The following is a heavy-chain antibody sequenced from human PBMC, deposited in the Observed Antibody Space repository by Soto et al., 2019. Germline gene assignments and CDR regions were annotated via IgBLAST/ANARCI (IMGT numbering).Heavy chain of an antibody. D-gene: IGHD5-18*01. Sequence: XETLSLSCASSGFTFSSYCMTWVWLPPGQGLERVANINQDRSENYYVDSARGRFTISRVNATNTQYLHMLSLRAEAEAAHYCVGDVEGSYGYGPFDLWAQGTLVTVSS. CDR2: INQDRSEN. CDR1: GFTFSSYC. J-gene: IGHJ4*02. CDR3: VGDVEGSYGYGPFDL. V-gene: IGHV3-7*03.